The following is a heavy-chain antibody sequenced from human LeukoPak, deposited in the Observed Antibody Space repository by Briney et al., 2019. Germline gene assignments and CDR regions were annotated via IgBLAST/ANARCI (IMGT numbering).Heavy chain of an antibody. CDR1: GGSFSGYY. D-gene: IGHD1-1*01. J-gene: IGHJ6*03. CDR2: IYYSGST. CDR3: ARNKQATKYYYYYYMDV. V-gene: IGHV4-59*01. Sequence: SETLSLTCAVYGGSFSGYYWSWIRQPPGKGLEWIGYIYYSGSTNYNPSLKSRVTISVDTSKNQFSLKLSSVTAADTAVYYCARNKQATKYYYYYYMDVWGKGTTVTVSS.